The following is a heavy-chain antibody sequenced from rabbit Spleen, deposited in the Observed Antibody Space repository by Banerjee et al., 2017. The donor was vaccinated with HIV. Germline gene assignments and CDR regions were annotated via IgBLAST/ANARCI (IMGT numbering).Heavy chain of an antibody. CDR3: ARDTSSTFSSYGMAL. D-gene: IGHD1-1*01. Sequence: QSLEESGGGLVKPGASLTLTCKASGFDFSGDSYDSYMCWVRQAPGKGLEWIACIDIGSSGFTYFASWAKGRFTISKTSSTTVTLQMTSLTAADTATYFCARDTSSTFSSYGMALWGPGTLVTVS. CDR2: IDIGSSGFT. V-gene: IGHV1S40*01. J-gene: IGHJ6*01. CDR1: GFDFSGDSY.